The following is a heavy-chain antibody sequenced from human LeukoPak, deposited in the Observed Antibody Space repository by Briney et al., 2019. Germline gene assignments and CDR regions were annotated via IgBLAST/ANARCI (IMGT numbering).Heavy chain of an antibody. Sequence: PSQTLSLSCTVSGGSISSGGYCWSWIRQHPGKGLEWIGYIYYSGSTYYNPSLKSRVTISVDTSKNQFSLKLSSVTAADTAVYYCARETLGYCSSTSCYLFDYWGQGTLVTVSS. V-gene: IGHV4-31*03. CDR3: ARETLGYCSSTSCYLFDY. D-gene: IGHD2-2*01. J-gene: IGHJ4*02. CDR2: IYYSGST. CDR1: GGSISSGGYC.